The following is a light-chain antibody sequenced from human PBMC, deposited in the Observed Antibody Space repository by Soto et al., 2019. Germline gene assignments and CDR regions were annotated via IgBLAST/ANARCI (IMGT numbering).Light chain of an antibody. CDR3: QQYVTSPWT. Sequence: SPSPLSASGGDRITITFPASQSISGSLAWCQHRPGEAPKLLIYGASTLQSGVPSRFSGSGSGTDFTLTISRLEPEDSAVYYCQQYVTSPWTFGQGTKVDIK. J-gene: IGKJ1*01. V-gene: IGKV1-5*01. CDR2: GAS. CDR1: QSISGS.